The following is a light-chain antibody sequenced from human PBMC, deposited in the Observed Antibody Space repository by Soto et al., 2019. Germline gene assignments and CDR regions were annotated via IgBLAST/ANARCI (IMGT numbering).Light chain of an antibody. J-gene: IGLJ1*01. V-gene: IGLV2-14*01. CDR1: SGDIGSYNR. CDR2: EVT. CDR3: SSYTNINTRACV. Sequence: SVLTQPACVSGYLGQSITISCTGTSGDIGSYNRVSWYQQHPGKAPKLIIYEVTDRPSGVSNRSSGSKSGNTASLTISGLQAEDEAEYYCSSYTNINTRACVFGTGTKVTVL.